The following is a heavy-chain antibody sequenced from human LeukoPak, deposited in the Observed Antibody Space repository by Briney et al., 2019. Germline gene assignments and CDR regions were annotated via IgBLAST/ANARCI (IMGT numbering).Heavy chain of an antibody. CDR2: IYTSGST. CDR3: ARSWIGITGTRRAFDY. V-gene: IGHV4-61*02. J-gene: IGHJ4*02. CDR1: GGSISSGSYY. D-gene: IGHD1-20*01. Sequence: PSQTLSLTCTVSGGSISSGSYYWSRIRRPAGKGLEWIGRIYTSGSTNYNPSLKSRVTISVDTSKNQFSLKLSSVTAADTAVYYCARSWIGITGTRRAFDYWGQGTLFTVSS.